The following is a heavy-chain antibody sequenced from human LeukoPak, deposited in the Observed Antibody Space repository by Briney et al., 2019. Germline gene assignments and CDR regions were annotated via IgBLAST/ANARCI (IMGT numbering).Heavy chain of an antibody. CDR3: ARGCGTGFYPSDY. CDR1: GDSVSSNSAA. D-gene: IGHD6-19*01. CDR2: TFYRSEWHR. V-gene: IGHV6-1*01. Sequence: SQTLSLTCAISGDSVSSNSAAWNWIRQSPSRGLEWLGRTFYRSEWHREYADSVRSRITITPDSSKNQFSLQLNSVSPEDTAVYYCARGCGTGFYPSDYWGQGTLVTVSS. J-gene: IGHJ4*02.